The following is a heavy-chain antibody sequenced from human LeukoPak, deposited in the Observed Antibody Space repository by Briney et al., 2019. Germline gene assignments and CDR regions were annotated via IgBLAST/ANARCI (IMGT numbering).Heavy chain of an antibody. Sequence: PSETLSLPCTVSGGSISSYYWRWIRQPPGKGLEWIGYIYYSGSTNYNPSLKSRVTISVDTSKNQFSLKLSSVTAADTAVYYCASSLSLAFDIWGQGTMVTVSS. J-gene: IGHJ3*02. V-gene: IGHV4-59*01. CDR1: GGSISSYY. CDR2: IYYSGST. CDR3: ASSLSLAFDI.